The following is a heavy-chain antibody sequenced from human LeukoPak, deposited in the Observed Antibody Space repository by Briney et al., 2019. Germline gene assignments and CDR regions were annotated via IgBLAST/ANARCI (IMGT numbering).Heavy chain of an antibody. J-gene: IGHJ4*02. CDR3: ARDIVGTSQFDY. D-gene: IGHD1-26*01. V-gene: IGHV3-23*01. CDR1: GFTFSSYA. CDR2: IGGSGVNT. Sequence: GGSLRPSCAASGFTFSSYAMSWVRQAPGKGLEWVSTIGGSGVNTFYSDSVKGRFTISRYKSKNTLYLQMNSLRAEDTAVYYCARDIVGTSQFDYWGQGTLVTVSS.